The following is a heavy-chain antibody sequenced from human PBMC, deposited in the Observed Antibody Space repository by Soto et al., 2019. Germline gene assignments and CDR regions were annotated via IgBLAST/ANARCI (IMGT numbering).Heavy chain of an antibody. CDR1: GGSISTSSYY. CDR2: IYYSGDT. CDR3: AKQGGTGNFFGEGYYSVRDF. V-gene: IGHV4-39*01. Sequence: SETLSLTCTVSGGSISTSSYYWGWIRQPPGKGLEWIGSIYYSGDTYYNTSLKSRVTISVDTSKNQVSLKLSSVTAADTAEYYFAKQGGTGNFFGEGYYSVRDFGGQGTTVPVSS. D-gene: IGHD3-10*01. J-gene: IGHJ6*02.